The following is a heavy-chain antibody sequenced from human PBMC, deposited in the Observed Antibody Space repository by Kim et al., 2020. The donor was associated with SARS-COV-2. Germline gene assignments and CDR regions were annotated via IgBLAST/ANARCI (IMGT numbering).Heavy chain of an antibody. J-gene: IGHJ3*02. D-gene: IGHD3-22*01. V-gene: IGHV1-69*13. Sequence: SVKVSCKASGGTFSSYGINWVRQAPGQGVEWMGGIIPIFGTANYAQRFQGRVTITADESTSTAYMELSSLRSEDTAVYYCARDRTSIYGYDTGGYYPREPFDIWGHGTMVTVSS. CDR1: GGTFSSYG. CDR2: IIPIFGTA. CDR3: ARDRTSIYGYDTGGYYPREPFDI.